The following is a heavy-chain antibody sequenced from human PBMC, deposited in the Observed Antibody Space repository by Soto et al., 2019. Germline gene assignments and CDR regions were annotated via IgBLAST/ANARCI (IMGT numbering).Heavy chain of an antibody. J-gene: IGHJ6*02. Sequence: QVQLVQSGAEVKKPGASVKVSCKASGYTFTGYYMHWVRQAPGQGLEWMGWINPNSGGTNYAQKFQGRVTRTRDTSISTAYMELSRLRSDDTAVYYCARRLPLRDYYYCYGMDVWGQGTTVTVSS. V-gene: IGHV1-2*02. CDR2: INPNSGGT. CDR1: GYTFTGYY. D-gene: IGHD5-12*01. CDR3: ARRLPLRDYYYCYGMDV.